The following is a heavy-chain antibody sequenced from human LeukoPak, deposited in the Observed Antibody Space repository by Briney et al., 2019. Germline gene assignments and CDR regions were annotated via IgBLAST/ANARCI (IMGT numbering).Heavy chain of an antibody. V-gene: IGHV7-4-1*02. CDR2: INTNTGNP. D-gene: IGHD5-12*01. CDR3: ARGERGFIYSGYDSRAFDY. Sequence: ASVKVSCKASGYTFTSYAMNWVRQAPGQGLEWMGWINTNTGNPTYAQGFTGRFVFSLDTSVSTAYLQISSLKAEDTAVYYCARGERGFIYSGYDSRAFDYWGQGTLVTVSS. J-gene: IGHJ4*02. CDR1: GYTFTSYA.